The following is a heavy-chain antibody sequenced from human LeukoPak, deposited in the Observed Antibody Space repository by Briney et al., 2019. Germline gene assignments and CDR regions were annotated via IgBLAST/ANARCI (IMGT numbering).Heavy chain of an antibody. CDR2: IWYDGSNK. Sequence: GGSLRLSCAASGFTFSSYGMHWARQAPGKGLEWVAVIWYDGSNKYYADSVKGRFTISRDNSKNTLYLQMNSLRAEDTAVYYCARASGSWYAFDYWGQGTLVTVSS. CDR3: ARASGSWYAFDY. D-gene: IGHD6-13*01. J-gene: IGHJ4*02. V-gene: IGHV3-33*01. CDR1: GFTFSSYG.